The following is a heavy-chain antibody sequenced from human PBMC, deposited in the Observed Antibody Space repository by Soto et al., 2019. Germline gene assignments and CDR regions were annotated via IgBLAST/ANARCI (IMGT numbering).Heavy chain of an antibody. J-gene: IGHJ2*01. CDR1: GFTFTSSA. D-gene: IGHD1-26*01. V-gene: IGHV1-58*01. CDR3: AAWWELPPFDL. CDR2: IVVGSGNT. Sequence: QMQLVQSGPEVKKPGTSVKVSCKASGFTFTSSAVHWVRQARGQRLEWIGWIVVGSGNTNYAQKFQERVTITRDMSTSTAYMELSSLRSEDTAVYYCAAWWELPPFDLWGRGTLVTVSS.